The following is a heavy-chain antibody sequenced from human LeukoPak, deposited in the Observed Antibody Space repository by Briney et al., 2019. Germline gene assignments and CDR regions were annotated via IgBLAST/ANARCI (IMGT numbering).Heavy chain of an antibody. D-gene: IGHD3-3*01. CDR1: GGTFSSYA. CDR3: ARASPRITIFGVGNYMDV. CDR2: IIPIFGTA. Sequence: ASVKVSCKASGGTFSSYAISWVRQAPGQGLEWMGGIIPIFGTANYAQKFQGRVTITTDESTSTAYMELSSLRSEDTAVYYCARASPRITIFGVGNYMDVWGKGTTVTVSS. J-gene: IGHJ6*03. V-gene: IGHV1-69*05.